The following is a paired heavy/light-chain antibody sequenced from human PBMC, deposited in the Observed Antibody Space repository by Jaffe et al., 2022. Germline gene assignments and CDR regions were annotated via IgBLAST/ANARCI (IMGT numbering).Light chain of an antibody. Sequence: AIQLTQSPSSLSASVGDRVTITCRASQGISSALAWYQQKPGKAPKLLIYDASSLESGVPSRFSGSGSGTDFTLTISSLQPEDFATYYCQQFNSYPFTFGPGTKVDIK. V-gene: IGKV1-13*02. CDR3: QQFNSYPFT. J-gene: IGKJ3*01. CDR1: QGISSA. CDR2: DAS.
Heavy chain of an antibody. CDR1: GFTFSSYE. D-gene: IGHD4-17*01. Sequence: EVQLVESGGGLVQPGGSLRLSCAASGFTFSSYEMNWVRQAPGKGLEWVSYISSSGSTIYYADSVKGRFTISRDNAKNSLYLQMNSLRAEDTAVYYCARGAGDYGDWDEARGFAFDIWGQGTMVTVSS. CDR3: ARGAGDYGDWDEARGFAFDI. V-gene: IGHV3-48*03. J-gene: IGHJ3*02. CDR2: ISSSGSTI.